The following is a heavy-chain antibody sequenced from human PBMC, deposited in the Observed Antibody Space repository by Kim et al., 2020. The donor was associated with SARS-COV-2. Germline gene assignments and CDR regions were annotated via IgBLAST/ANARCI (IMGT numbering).Heavy chain of an antibody. CDR2: IYYSGST. CDR3: ARDIRGALRGIVVVPAATFDP. D-gene: IGHD2-2*01. CDR1: GGSISSSSYY. J-gene: IGHJ5*02. V-gene: IGHV4-39*02. Sequence: SETLSLTCTVSGGSISSSSYYWGWIRQPPGKGLEWIGSIYYSGSTYYNPSLKSRVTICVDTSKNQFSLKLSSVTAADTAVYYCARDIRGALRGIVVVPAATFDPWGQGPLVTVSS.